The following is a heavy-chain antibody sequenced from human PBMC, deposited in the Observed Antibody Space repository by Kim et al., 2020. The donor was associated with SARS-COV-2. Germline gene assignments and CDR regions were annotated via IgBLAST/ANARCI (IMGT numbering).Heavy chain of an antibody. CDR1: GGSISSYY. Sequence: SETLSLTCTVSGGSISSYYWSWIRQPPGKGLEWIGYIYYGGSTNYNPSLKSRVTISVDTSKNQFSLKLSSVTAADTAVYYCARGIWFGELFYFDYWGQGTQVTVSS. CDR3: ARGIWFGELFYFDY. V-gene: IGHV4-59*01. D-gene: IGHD3-10*01. CDR2: IYYGGST. J-gene: IGHJ4*02.